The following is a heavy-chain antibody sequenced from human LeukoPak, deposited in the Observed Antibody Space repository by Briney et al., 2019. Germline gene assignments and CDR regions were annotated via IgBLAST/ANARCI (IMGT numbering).Heavy chain of an antibody. CDR3: VYGGSYYVA. J-gene: IGHJ5*02. D-gene: IGHD1-26*01. CDR2: IKQDGSEK. CDR1: GFTFSSYW. Sequence: PGGPLRLSCAASGFTFSSYWMSWVRQAPGKGLEWVANIKQDGSEKYYVDSVKGRFTISRDNAKNSLYLQMNSLRAEDTAVYYCVYGGSYYVAWGQGTLVTVSS. V-gene: IGHV3-7*01.